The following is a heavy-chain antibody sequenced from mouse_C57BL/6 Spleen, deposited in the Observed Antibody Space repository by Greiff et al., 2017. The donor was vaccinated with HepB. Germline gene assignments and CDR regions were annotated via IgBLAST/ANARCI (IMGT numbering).Heavy chain of an antibody. V-gene: IGHV5-17*01. Sequence: EVMLVESGGGLVKPGGSLKLSCAASGFTFSDYGMHWVRQAPEKGLEWVAYISSGSSTIYYADTVKGRFTISRDNAKNTLFLQMTSLRSEDTAMYYCAGTGRRGNYFDYWGQGTTLTVSS. CDR2: ISSGSSTI. J-gene: IGHJ2*01. CDR3: AGTGRRGNYFDY. D-gene: IGHD4-1*01. CDR1: GFTFSDYG.